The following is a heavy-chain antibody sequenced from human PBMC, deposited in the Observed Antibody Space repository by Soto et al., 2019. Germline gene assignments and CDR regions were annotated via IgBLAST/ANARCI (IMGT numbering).Heavy chain of an antibody. CDR2: IYYSGST. CDR3: ARTTAVPNTLRSRYFFDY. CDR1: GGSISSYY. Sequence: PSETLSLTCTVSGGSISSYYWSWIRQPPGKGLEWIGYIYYSGSTNYNPSLKSRVTISVDTSKNQFSLKLSSVTAADTAVYYCARTTAVPNTLRSRYFFDYWGQGPPVPVSS. V-gene: IGHV4-59*01. J-gene: IGHJ4*02. D-gene: IGHD4-17*01.